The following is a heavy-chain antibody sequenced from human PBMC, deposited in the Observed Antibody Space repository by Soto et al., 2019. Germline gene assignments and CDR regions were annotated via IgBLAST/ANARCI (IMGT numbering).Heavy chain of an antibody. V-gene: IGHV3-23*01. CDR2: ISGSGGST. J-gene: IGHJ4*02. D-gene: IGHD2-15*01. CDR3: VMCSGGSCYGYFDY. Sequence: GSLRLSCAASGLTFSSYAMSWVRQAPGKGLEWVSAISGSGGSTYYADSVKGRFTISRDNSKNTLYLQMNSLRAEDTAVYYCVMCSGGSCYGYFDYWGQGTLVTVSS. CDR1: GLTFSSYA.